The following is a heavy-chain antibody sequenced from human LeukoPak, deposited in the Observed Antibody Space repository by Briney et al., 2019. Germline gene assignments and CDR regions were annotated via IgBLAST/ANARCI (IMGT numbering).Heavy chain of an antibody. V-gene: IGHV4-61*02. J-gene: IGHJ4*02. CDR1: GGSISSGSYY. D-gene: IGHD3-22*01. CDR3: ARDDDYYDSSGYYS. Sequence: SETLSLTCTVSGGSISSGSYYWSWIRQPAGKGLEWIGRIYTSGSTNYNPSLKSRVTISVDTSKNQFSLKLSSVTAADTAVYHCARDDDYYDSSGYYSWGQGTLVTVSS. CDR2: IYTSGST.